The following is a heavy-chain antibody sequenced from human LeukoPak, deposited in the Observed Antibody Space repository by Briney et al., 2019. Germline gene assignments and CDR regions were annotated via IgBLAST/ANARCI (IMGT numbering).Heavy chain of an antibody. CDR1: GFTVSSNY. CDR2: IYSGGST. Sequence: GGSLRLSCAASGFTVSSNYMSWVRQAPGKGLEWVSVIYSGGSTYYADSVKGRFTISRDNAKNSLYLQMNSLRADDTAVYYCARVDDSNTPGLEYWGQGTLVTVSS. CDR3: ARVDDSNTPGLEY. V-gene: IGHV3-53*01. J-gene: IGHJ4*02. D-gene: IGHD3-22*01.